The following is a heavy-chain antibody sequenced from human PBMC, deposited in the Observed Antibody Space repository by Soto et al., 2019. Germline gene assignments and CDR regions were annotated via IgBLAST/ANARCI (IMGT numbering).Heavy chain of an antibody. V-gene: IGHV1-69*12. CDR2: IVPIVDTS. D-gene: IGHD5-12*01. CDR1: GGTFSSYA. Sequence: QVQLVQSGAEVRQPASSVKVSCKTSGGTFSSYAISWVRQAPGQGLEWMGGIVPIVDTSTYVQKFQARVTLXANXSMSTVYMELSSLRSDDTAVYYCVRVVAIPGYPDNWGQGTLVTVCS. CDR3: VRVVAIPGYPDN. J-gene: IGHJ4*02.